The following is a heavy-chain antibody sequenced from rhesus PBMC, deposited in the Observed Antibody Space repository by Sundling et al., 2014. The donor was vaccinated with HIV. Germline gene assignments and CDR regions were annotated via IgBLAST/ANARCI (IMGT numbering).Heavy chain of an antibody. J-gene: IGHJ6*01. D-gene: IGHD2-39*02. V-gene: IGHV4-93*01. CDR2: TYGSGGRN. CDR1: GGSISSSNW. CDR3: ARGIVVVVSAWSMGLHS. Sequence: QVQLQESGPAVVKPSETLSLTCAVSGGSISSSNWWTWIRQSPGKGLEWIGDTYGSGGRNEYNPSLKSRVSISKDTSKNQFSLKLTSVTATDTAVYYCARGIVVVVSAWSMGLHSWGQGVVVTVSS.